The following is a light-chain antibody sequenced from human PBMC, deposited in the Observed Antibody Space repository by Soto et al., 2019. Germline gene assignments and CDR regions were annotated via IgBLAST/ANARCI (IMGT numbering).Light chain of an antibody. J-gene: IGLJ1*01. Sequence: QSALTQPASVSGSPGQSITISCAGTSSDIGVYNYVSWYQQYPGKAPKLIIYEVSYRPSGVSNRFSGSKSGNTASLTISGLQTEDEADYYCSLYIVTDTLSVFGTGTKVTVL. CDR1: SSDIGVYNY. V-gene: IGLV2-14*01. CDR2: EVS. CDR3: SLYIVTDTLSV.